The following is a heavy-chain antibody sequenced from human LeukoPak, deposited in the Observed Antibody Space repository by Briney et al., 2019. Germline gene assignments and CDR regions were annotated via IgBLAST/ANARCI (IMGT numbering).Heavy chain of an antibody. V-gene: IGHV4-59*01. CDR2: IYYSGST. CDR1: GYSISSYY. J-gene: IGHJ4*02. D-gene: IGHD3-22*01. CDR3: AGASYDSSGVH. Sequence: SETLSLTCAVSGYSISSYYWSWIRQPPGKGLEWIGYIYYSGSTNYNPSLKSRVTISVDTSKNQFSLKLSSVTAADTAVYYCAGASYDSSGVHWGQGTLVTVSS.